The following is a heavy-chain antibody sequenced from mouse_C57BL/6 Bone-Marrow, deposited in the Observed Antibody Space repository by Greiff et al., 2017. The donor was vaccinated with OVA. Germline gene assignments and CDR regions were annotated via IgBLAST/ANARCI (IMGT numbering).Heavy chain of an antibody. V-gene: IGHV1-63*01. CDR2: IYPGGGYT. Sequence: VQLQQSGAELVRPGTSVKMSCKASGYTFTNYWIGWAKQRPGHGLEWIGDIYPGGGYTNYNEKFKGKATLTADKSSSTAYMQFSSLTSEDSAIYYCARVAMITTGSMDYWGQGTSVTVSS. D-gene: IGHD2-4*01. CDR3: ARVAMITTGSMDY. CDR1: GYTFTNYW. J-gene: IGHJ4*01.